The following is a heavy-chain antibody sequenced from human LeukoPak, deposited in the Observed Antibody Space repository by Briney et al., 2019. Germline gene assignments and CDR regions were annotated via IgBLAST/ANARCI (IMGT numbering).Heavy chain of an antibody. CDR3: ARVGIAVAGHDAFDI. V-gene: IGHV4-34*01. CDR2: INHSGST. Sequence: PSETLSLTCAVYGGSFSGYYWSWIRRPPGKGLEWIGEINHSGSTNYNPSLKSRVTISVDTSKNQFSLKLSSVTAADTAVYYCARVGIAVAGHDAFDIWGQGTMVTVSS. J-gene: IGHJ3*02. CDR1: GGSFSGYY. D-gene: IGHD6-19*01.